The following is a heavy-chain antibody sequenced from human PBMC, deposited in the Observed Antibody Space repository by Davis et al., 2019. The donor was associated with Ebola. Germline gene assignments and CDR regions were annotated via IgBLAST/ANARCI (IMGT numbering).Heavy chain of an antibody. J-gene: IGHJ4*02. CDR3: ARGRATFHVNWGSHSVPFDY. CDR2: ISYDGSNK. CDR1: GFTFSSYA. Sequence: GESLKISCAASGFTFSSYAMHWVRQAPGKGLEWVAVISYDGSNKYYADSVKGRFTISRDNSKNTLYLQMNSLRAEDTAVYYCARGRATFHVNWGSHSVPFDYWGQGTLVTVSS. V-gene: IGHV3-30-3*01. D-gene: IGHD7-27*01.